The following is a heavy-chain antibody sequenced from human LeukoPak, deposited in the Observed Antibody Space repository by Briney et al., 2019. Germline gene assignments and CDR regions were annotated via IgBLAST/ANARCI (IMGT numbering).Heavy chain of an antibody. Sequence: PSETQSLICTVSGDSISSYYWSWIRQPAGKGLEWIGRIYTSGSTNYNPSLKSRVTMSVDTSKNQFSLKLTSVTAADTAVYYCATSGSYFLYWGRGTLVTVSS. CDR1: GDSISSYY. D-gene: IGHD1-26*01. J-gene: IGHJ4*02. CDR2: IYTSGST. CDR3: ATSGSYFLY. V-gene: IGHV4-4*07.